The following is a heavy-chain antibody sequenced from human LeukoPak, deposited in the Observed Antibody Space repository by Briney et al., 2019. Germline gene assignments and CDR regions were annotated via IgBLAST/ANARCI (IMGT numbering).Heavy chain of an antibody. J-gene: IGHJ4*02. D-gene: IGHD1-26*01. CDR3: GRALGSPLDY. V-gene: IGHV3-74*01. Sequence: GGSLRLSCAASGFTFSTSWMHWVRQAPGKGLVWVSRINDDGSITTYADSVKGRFTISRDSAKNALFLQMNSLRAEDTAVYYCGRALGSPLDYWGQGTLVTVSS. CDR2: INDDGSIT. CDR1: GFTFSTSW.